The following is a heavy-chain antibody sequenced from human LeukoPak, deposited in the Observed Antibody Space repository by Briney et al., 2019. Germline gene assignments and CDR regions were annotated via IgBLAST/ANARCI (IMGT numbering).Heavy chain of an antibody. CDR1: GDTFTGYY. Sequence: ASGKLSCTAAGDTFTGYYMHWVRQAAGPGPGWMGWIKPYSTDTKYAQKFQGRVTMTRDTSTSSAYMELNRLRSDDTAVYYCAREGLSAAIDYWGQGTLVTVSS. CDR3: AREGLSAAIDY. V-gene: IGHV1-2*02. J-gene: IGHJ4*02. D-gene: IGHD2-2*01. CDR2: IKPYSTDT.